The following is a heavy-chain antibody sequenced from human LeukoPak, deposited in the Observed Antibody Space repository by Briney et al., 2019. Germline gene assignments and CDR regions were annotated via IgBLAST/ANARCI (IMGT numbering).Heavy chain of an antibody. V-gene: IGHV1-2*02. CDR3: ARVVHGIVEATTKGPFDY. CDR2: INPNSGGT. CDR1: GYTFTGYY. Sequence: ASVKVSCKASGYTFTGYYIHWVRQAPGQGLEWMGWINPNSGGTNYAQKFQGRVTMTRDTSISTAYMELSRLSSDDTAVYYCARVVHGIVEATTKGPFDYWGQGTLVTVSS. J-gene: IGHJ4*02. D-gene: IGHD1-26*01.